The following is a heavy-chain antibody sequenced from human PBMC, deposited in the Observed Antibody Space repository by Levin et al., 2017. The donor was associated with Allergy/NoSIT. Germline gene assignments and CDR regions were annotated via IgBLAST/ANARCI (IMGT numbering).Heavy chain of an antibody. Sequence: ASVKVSCKASGGTFSSYAISWVRQAPGQGLEWMGGIIPIFGTANYAQKFQGRVTITADESTSTAYMELSSLRSEDTAVYYCARERIDTAMSREADAFDIWGQGTMVTVSS. CDR1: GGTFSSYA. CDR3: ARERIDTAMSREADAFDI. J-gene: IGHJ3*02. D-gene: IGHD5-18*01. V-gene: IGHV1-69*13. CDR2: IIPIFGTA.